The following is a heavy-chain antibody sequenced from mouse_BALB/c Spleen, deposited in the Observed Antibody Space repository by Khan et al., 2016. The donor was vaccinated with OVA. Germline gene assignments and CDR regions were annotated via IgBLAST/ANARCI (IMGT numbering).Heavy chain of an antibody. CDR1: GFTFSSFG. V-gene: IGHV5-17*02. J-gene: IGHJ1*01. Sequence: EVELVESGGGLVQPGGSRKLSCAASGFTFSSFGMHWVRQAPEKGLEWVAYISSGNDTIYYADIVKGRFTISSDNPKNTLFLQMTSLRSEDTAMYYCARSMISTWYFDVWGAGTTVTVSS. D-gene: IGHD2-4*01. CDR3: ARSMISTWYFDV. CDR2: ISSGNDTI.